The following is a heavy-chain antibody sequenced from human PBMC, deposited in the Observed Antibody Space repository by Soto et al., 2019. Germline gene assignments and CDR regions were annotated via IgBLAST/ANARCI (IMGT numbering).Heavy chain of an antibody. D-gene: IGHD1-1*01. J-gene: IGHJ4*02. V-gene: IGHV4-59*01. CDR1: GCSISSYY. CDR2: IYYSGST. Sequence: SETLSLTCAVSGCSISSYYWSWIRQPPGKGLEWIGYIYYSGSTNYNPSLKSRVTISVDTSKNQFSLKLSSVTAADTAVYYCARVERGYFDYWGQGTLVTVSS. CDR3: ARVERGYFDY.